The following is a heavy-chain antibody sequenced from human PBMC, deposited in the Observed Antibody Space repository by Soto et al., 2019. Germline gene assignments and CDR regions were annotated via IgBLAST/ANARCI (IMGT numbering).Heavy chain of an antibody. CDR2: INPNSGGT. Sequence: ASVKVSCKASGYTFTGYYMHWVRQAPGQGLEWMGWINPNSGGTNYAQKIQGWVTMTRDTSISTAYMELSRLRSDDTAVYYCAREDFNYYYGMDVWGQGTTVTVSS. CDR1: GYTFTGYY. CDR3: AREDFNYYYGMDV. J-gene: IGHJ6*02. V-gene: IGHV1-2*04.